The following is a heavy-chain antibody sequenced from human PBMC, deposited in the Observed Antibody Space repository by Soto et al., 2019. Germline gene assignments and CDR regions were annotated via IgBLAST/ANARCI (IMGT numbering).Heavy chain of an antibody. CDR2: IYYSGGT. V-gene: IGHV4-59*01. CDR3: ARVGSISIAARESRFDY. Sequence: SETLSLTCTVSGGSISSYYWSWIRQPPGKGLEWIGYIYYSGGTNYNPSLKSRVTISVDTSKNQFSLKLSSVTAADTAVYYCARVGSISIAARESRFDYWGQGALVTVSS. D-gene: IGHD6-6*01. CDR1: GGSISSYY. J-gene: IGHJ4*02.